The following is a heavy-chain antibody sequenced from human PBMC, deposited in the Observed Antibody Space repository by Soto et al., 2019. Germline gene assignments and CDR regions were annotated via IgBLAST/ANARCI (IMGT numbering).Heavy chain of an antibody. CDR3: ASSRNYLIRWVQRAGFDY. CDR1: GFTFSSYE. J-gene: IGHJ4*02. V-gene: IGHV3-48*03. CDR2: ISSSGSTI. Sequence: EVQLVESGGGLVQPGGSLRLSCAASGFTFSSYEMNWVRQAPGKGLEWVSYISSSGSTIYYADSVKGRFTISRDNAKNSLYLQMNSLRAEDTAVYYCASSRNYLIRWVQRAGFDYWGQGTLVTVSS. D-gene: IGHD2-2*01.